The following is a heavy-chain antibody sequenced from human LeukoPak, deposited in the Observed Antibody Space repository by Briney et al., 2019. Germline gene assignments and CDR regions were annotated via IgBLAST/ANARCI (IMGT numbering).Heavy chain of an antibody. Sequence: AGGSLRLSCAASGFTFSSYSMNWVRLAPGKGLEWVSSISGSSSYIYYADSLKGRFTISRDNAKNSLYLQMNSLRAEDTAVYYCAKTFMWGQGTLVTVSS. V-gene: IGHV3-21*01. CDR3: AKTFM. CDR1: GFTFSSYS. CDR2: ISGSSSYI. J-gene: IGHJ4*02.